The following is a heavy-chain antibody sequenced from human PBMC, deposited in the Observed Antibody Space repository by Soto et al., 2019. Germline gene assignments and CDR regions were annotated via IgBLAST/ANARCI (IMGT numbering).Heavy chain of an antibody. Sequence: VQLVESGGGVVQPGRSLRLSCVASGFNFSSYGMHWVRQAPGKGLEWVAVTSYDGVTKYYGDSVKGRFTISRDNSKNTLYLQMSSLRAEDTALYSCAKDHSAAYYDFWSGYFPDSWGQGTRVTVSS. CDR3: AKDHSAAYYDFWSGYFPDS. CDR1: GFNFSSYG. J-gene: IGHJ4*02. V-gene: IGHV3-30*18. CDR2: TSYDGVTK. D-gene: IGHD3-3*01.